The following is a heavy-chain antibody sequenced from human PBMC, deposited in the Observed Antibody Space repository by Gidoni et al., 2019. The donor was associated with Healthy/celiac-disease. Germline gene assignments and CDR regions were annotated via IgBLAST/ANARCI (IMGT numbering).Heavy chain of an antibody. V-gene: IGHV3-33*01. CDR3: ARAITMIVVVPAY. Sequence: QVQLVESGGGVVQTGGSLRLSCAASGFTFSSYGMHWVRQAPGKGRVWVAVIWYDGSNKYYADSVKGRFTISRDNSKNTLYLQMNSLRAEDTAVYYCARAITMIVVVPAYWGQGTLVTVSS. CDR1: GFTFSSYG. CDR2: IWYDGSNK. D-gene: IGHD3-22*01. J-gene: IGHJ4*02.